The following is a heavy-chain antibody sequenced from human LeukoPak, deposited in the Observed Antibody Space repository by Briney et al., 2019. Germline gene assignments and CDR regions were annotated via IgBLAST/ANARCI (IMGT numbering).Heavy chain of an antibody. D-gene: IGHD3-22*01. J-gene: IGHJ4*02. V-gene: IGHV5-51*01. Sequence: GESLKISCKGSGYSFTNFWIGWVRQMPGKGLEWMGMIYPGDSDTRYSPSFQGQVTISADKSIRTAYLQWSSLKASDTAIYYCARRGPSSDSSGFYYGGLDYWGQGTLVTVSS. CDR2: IYPGDSDT. CDR3: ARRGPSSDSSGFYYGGLDY. CDR1: GYSFTNFW.